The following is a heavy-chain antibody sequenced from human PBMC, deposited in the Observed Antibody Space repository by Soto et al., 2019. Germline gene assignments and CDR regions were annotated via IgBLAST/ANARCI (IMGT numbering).Heavy chain of an antibody. CDR2: IYYTGNT. CDR3: VRVEMYAGEFTPNFDR. V-gene: IGHV4-39*01. Sequence: SETLSLTCTVSVDSLRSSYHYWGWIRQLPGKGLEWIGSIYYTGNTYYNPSLKSRVSISVDMATNEISLRLRAESVADTAVYYCVRVEMYAGEFTPNFDRGGQRARVTAS. CDR1: VDSLRSSYHY. D-gene: IGHD2-8*01. J-gene: IGHJ4*02.